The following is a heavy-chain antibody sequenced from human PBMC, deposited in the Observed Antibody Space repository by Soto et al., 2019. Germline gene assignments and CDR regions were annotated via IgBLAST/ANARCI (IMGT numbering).Heavy chain of an antibody. CDR2: FSGGGDSS. Sequence: GSLRLSCAASGFTFSSSAMSWVRQAPGKGLEWVSGFSGGGDSSYYADSVKGRFTISRDNSKNTLYLQMNSLRVEDTAVYYCARGERQMGRLDYWGQGTLVTVSS. J-gene: IGHJ4*02. D-gene: IGHD1-26*01. CDR1: GFTFSSSA. CDR3: ARGERQMGRLDY. V-gene: IGHV3-23*01.